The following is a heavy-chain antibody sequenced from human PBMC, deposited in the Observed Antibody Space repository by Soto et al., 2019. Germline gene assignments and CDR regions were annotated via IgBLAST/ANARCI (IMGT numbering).Heavy chain of an antibody. D-gene: IGHD1-7*01. CDR1: GFSFSSDS. V-gene: IGHV3-21*01. CDR2: ISSSGSFM. CDR3: ARDPPTGAMLDWFDS. J-gene: IGHJ5*01. Sequence: LRLSCAGSGFSFSSDSMGWVRQAPGKGLEWVSSISSSGSFMNYADSVKGRFTISRDNAKNSVYLHMTGLKDEDTAVYYCARDPPTGAMLDWFDSWGQGTLVTV.